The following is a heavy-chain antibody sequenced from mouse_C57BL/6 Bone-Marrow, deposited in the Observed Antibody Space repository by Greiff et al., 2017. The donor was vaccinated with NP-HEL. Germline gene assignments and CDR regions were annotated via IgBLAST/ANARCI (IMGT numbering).Heavy chain of an antibody. V-gene: IGHV14-4*01. CDR1: GFNIKDDY. D-gene: IGHD3-1*01. CDR3: TTSGPPSGAY. Sequence: VQLKESGAELVRPGASVKLSCTASGFNIKDDYMHWVKQRPEQGLEWIGWIDPENGDTEYASKFQGKATITAETSSNTAYLQLSSLTSEDTAVYYCTTSGPPSGAYWGQGTLVTVSA. J-gene: IGHJ3*01. CDR2: IDPENGDT.